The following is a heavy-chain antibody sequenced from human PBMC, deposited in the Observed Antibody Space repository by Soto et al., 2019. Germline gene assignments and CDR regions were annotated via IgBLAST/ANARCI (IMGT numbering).Heavy chain of an antibody. CDR2: ISGSGGST. D-gene: IGHD6-13*01. Sequence: GGSLRLSCAASGFTFSSYAMSWVRQAPGKGLEWVSAISGSGGSTYYADSVKGRFTISRDNSKNTLYLQMNSLRAEDTAVYYCAEDAAGSIAAPYFDYWGQGTLVTVSS. J-gene: IGHJ4*02. CDR1: GFTFSSYA. V-gene: IGHV3-23*01. CDR3: AEDAAGSIAAPYFDY.